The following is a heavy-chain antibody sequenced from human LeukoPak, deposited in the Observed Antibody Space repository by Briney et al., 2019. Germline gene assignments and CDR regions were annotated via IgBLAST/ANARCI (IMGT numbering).Heavy chain of an antibody. Sequence: GGSLRLSCAASGFTFSSYAMSWVRQAPGKGLEWVSAISGSGGSTYYADSVKGRFTISRDNSKNTLYLQMNSLRAEDTAVYYCAKPDYRNRHFYYGMDVWGQGTTVTVSS. J-gene: IGHJ6*02. CDR2: ISGSGGST. CDR3: AKPDYRNRHFYYGMDV. CDR1: GFTFSSYA. D-gene: IGHD4-11*01. V-gene: IGHV3-23*01.